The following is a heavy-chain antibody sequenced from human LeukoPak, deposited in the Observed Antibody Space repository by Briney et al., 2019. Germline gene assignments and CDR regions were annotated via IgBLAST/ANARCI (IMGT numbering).Heavy chain of an antibody. V-gene: IGHV1-46*01. CDR1: GYTFTSYY. CDR2: INPSGGST. D-gene: IGHD1-26*01. CDR3: ARVVRGLVGATGLGY. Sequence: ASVKLSCKASGYTFTSYYMHWVRQAPGQGLEWMGIINPSGGSTSSAQKLQGRATMTRDMSTRRVYMELSRPRSEDTAVYYCARVVRGLVGATGLGYWGRGTLVTVSS. J-gene: IGHJ4*02.